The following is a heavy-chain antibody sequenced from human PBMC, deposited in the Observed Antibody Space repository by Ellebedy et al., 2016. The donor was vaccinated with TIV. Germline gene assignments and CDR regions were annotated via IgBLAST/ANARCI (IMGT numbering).Heavy chain of an antibody. J-gene: IGHJ4*02. CDR2: INPNSGAP. CDR3: ATLGIKSY. CDR1: GNTFTAYY. D-gene: IGHD3-22*01. Sequence: AASVKVSCKASGNTFTAYYIHWVRQAPGQGLEWMGWINPNSGAPRYLQKFQGRVTMTMDASTSTAYMALTTLTSDDSAVYYCATLGIKSYWGQGTLVTVSS. V-gene: IGHV1-2*02.